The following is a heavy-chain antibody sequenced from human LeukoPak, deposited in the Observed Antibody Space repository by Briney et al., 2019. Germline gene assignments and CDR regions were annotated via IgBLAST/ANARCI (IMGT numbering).Heavy chain of an antibody. CDR3: ASGMASTYYYYYYMDV. J-gene: IGHJ6*03. V-gene: IGHV4-30-2*01. D-gene: IGHD5-24*01. CDR1: GGSISSGGYY. CDR2: IYHSGST. Sequence: SETLSLTCTVSGGSISSGGYYWSWIRQPPGKGLEWIGYIYHSGSTYYNPSLKSRVTISVDRSKNQFSLKLSSVTAADTAVYYCASGMASTYYYYYYMDVWGKGTTVTVSS.